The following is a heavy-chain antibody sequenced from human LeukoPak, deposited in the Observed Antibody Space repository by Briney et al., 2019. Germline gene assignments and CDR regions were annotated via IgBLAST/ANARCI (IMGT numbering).Heavy chain of an antibody. CDR2: IIPILGIA. V-gene: IGHV1-69*04. CDR3: ARDAVDSSGYYSTFDY. CDR1: GGTFSSYA. D-gene: IGHD3-22*01. Sequence: ASVKVSCKASGGTFSSYAISWVRQAPGQGLEWMGRIIPILGIANYAQKFQGRVTITADKSTSTAYMELSSLRSEDTAVYYCARDAVDSSGYYSTFDYWGQGTLVTVSS. J-gene: IGHJ4*02.